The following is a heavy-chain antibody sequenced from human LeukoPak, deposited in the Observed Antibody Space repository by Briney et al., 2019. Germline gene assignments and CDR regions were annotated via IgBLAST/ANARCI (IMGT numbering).Heavy chain of an antibody. CDR2: INHSGST. V-gene: IGHV4-34*01. D-gene: IGHD2-8*01. Sequence: SETLSLTCAVYGGSFSGYYWGWIRQPPGKGLEWIGEINHSGSTNYNPSLKSRVTISVDTSKNQFSLKLSSVTAADTAVYYCARGRFPMVYAISFLFDYWGQGTLVTVSS. J-gene: IGHJ4*02. CDR3: ARGRFPMVYAISFLFDY. CDR1: GGSFSGYY.